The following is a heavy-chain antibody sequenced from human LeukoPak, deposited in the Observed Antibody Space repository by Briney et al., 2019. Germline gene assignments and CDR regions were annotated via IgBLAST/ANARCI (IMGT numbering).Heavy chain of an antibody. CDR1: GFTFSSYS. J-gene: IGHJ4*02. CDR3: ARDPRIAAAADPY. V-gene: IGHV3-21*01. Sequence: GSLRLSCAASGFTFSSYSMNWVRQAPGKGLEWVSSISSSSSYIYYADSVKGRFTISRDNAKNSLCLQMNSLRAEDTAVYYCARDPRIAAAADPYWGQGTLVTVSS. CDR2: ISSSSSYI. D-gene: IGHD6-13*01.